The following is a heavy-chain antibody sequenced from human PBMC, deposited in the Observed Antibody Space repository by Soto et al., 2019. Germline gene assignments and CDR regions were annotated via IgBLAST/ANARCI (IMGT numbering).Heavy chain of an antibody. D-gene: IGHD5-18*01. CDR1: GYTFTSYG. V-gene: IGHV1-18*01. CDR3: ARAGTVQLWLRPYFDY. J-gene: IGHJ4*02. CDR2: ISAYNGNT. Sequence: ASVKVSCKASGYTFTSYGISWVRQAPGQGLEWMGWISAYNGNTNYAQKLQGRVTMTTDTSTSTAYMELRSLRSDDTAVYYCARAGTVQLWLRPYFDYCGQGPLVTVSS.